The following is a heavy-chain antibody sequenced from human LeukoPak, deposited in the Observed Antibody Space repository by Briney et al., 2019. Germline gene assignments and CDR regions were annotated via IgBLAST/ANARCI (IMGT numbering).Heavy chain of an antibody. CDR1: GFTFDDYA. CDR3: ATYSSLNRREFQY. J-gene: IGHJ1*01. Sequence: GGSLRLSCAASGFTFDDYAMHWVRQAPGRGLEWVSGISWNSGSIGYADSVKGRFTISRDNAKNSLYLQMNSLRAEDTAVYYCATYSSLNRREFQYWGQGTLLTVSS. CDR2: ISWNSGSI. D-gene: IGHD3-22*01. V-gene: IGHV3-9*01.